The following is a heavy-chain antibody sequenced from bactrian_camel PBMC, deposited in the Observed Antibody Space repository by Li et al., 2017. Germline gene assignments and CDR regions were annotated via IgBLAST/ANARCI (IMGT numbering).Heavy chain of an antibody. V-gene: IGHV3S53*01. D-gene: IGHD6*01. CDR2: LDNTGGI. CDR1: GNRYRYYS. Sequence: VQLVESGGGSVQAGGSLRLSCDVSGNRYRYYSIAWFRQPPGLPGAEREGVAALDNTGGIMYADSMKGRFTISEDNAKRTLHLQMNSLKPEDTAIYYCAEGRGSRGEHCYSLNYWGQGTQVTVS. CDR3: AEGRGSRGEHCYSLNY. J-gene: IGHJ4*01.